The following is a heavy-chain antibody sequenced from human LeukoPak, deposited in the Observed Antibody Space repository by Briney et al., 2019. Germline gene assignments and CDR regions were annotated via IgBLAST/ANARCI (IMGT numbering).Heavy chain of an antibody. Sequence: SETLSLTCAVYGGSFSGYYWSWIRQPPGKGLEWIGEINHSGSTNYNPSLKSRVTISVDTSKNQFSLKLSSVTAADTAVYYCARGPQTQNYYDSSGYRRRFDYWGQGTLVTVSS. V-gene: IGHV4-34*01. CDR3: ARGPQTQNYYDSSGYRRRFDY. CDR1: GGSFSGYY. D-gene: IGHD3-22*01. CDR2: INHSGST. J-gene: IGHJ4*02.